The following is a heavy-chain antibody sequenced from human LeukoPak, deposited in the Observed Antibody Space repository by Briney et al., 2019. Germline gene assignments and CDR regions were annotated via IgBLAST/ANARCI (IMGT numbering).Heavy chain of an antibody. CDR2: INQGGRT. V-gene: IGHV4-34*01. D-gene: IGHD3-10*01. CDR3: ARGKRVWFGELMTSFSYFYIDV. J-gene: IGHJ6*03. Sequence: SETLSLTCAVNGGSFSDYLWTWIRQSPGKGLEWIGEINQGGRTNFNPSLKSRVTISADRSKYPFSLTLRSVTAADTAVYYCARGKRVWFGELMTSFSYFYIDVWGRGTTVIVSS. CDR1: GGSFSDYL.